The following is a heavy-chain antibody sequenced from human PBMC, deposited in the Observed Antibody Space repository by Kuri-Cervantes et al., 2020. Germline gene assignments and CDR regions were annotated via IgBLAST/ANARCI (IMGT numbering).Heavy chain of an antibody. CDR1: GYIFSGYF. CDR2: ITPFNGNT. Sequence: SVKVSCKASGYIFSGYFLHWVRQAPGQALEWMGWITPFNGNTNYAQKFQDRVTITRDRSMSTAYMELSSLRSEDTAVYYCARDSCSSTSCYFYYYYYMDVWGKGTTVTVSS. D-gene: IGHD2-2*01. J-gene: IGHJ6*03. CDR3: ARDSCSSTSCYFYYYYYMDV. V-gene: IGHV1-45*02.